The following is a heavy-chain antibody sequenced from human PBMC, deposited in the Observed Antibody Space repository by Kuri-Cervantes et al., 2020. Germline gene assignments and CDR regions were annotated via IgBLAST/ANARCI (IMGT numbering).Heavy chain of an antibody. CDR2: IDWDDDK. D-gene: IGHD5-18*01. J-gene: IGHJ4*02. CDR3: AHRRGFSYVDY. V-gene: IGHV2-70*12. Sequence: SGPTLVKPTQTLTLTCTFSWFSLSTSGMRVSWIRQPPGKALEWLARIDWDDDKFYSTSLKTRLTISKDTSKNQVVLTMTNMDPVDTATYYCAHRRGFSYVDYWGQGTLVTVSS. CDR1: WFSLSTSGMR.